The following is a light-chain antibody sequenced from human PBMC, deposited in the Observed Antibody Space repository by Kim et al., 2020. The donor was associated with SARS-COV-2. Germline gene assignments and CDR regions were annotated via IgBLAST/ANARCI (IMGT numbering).Light chain of an antibody. CDR1: QSVSGN. Sequence: EVVMTQSPGTVSVSPGERATLSCRASQSVSGNLAWYQHKPGQAPRLLIYGASTRASDVPARFSGSGSGTEYTLTISSLQSEDIGIYYCHQYIHWWTFVQGTKVDIK. CDR3: HQYIHWWT. J-gene: IGKJ1*01. CDR2: GAS. V-gene: IGKV3-15*01.